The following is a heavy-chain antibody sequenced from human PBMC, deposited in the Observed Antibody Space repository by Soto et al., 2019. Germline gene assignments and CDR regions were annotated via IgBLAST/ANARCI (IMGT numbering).Heavy chain of an antibody. CDR2: IYSGGST. D-gene: IGHD2-2*02. V-gene: IGHV3-66*01. CDR3: ARDQLGYCVSTSCYRYGMDV. CDR1: GFTVSSNY. J-gene: IGHJ6*02. Sequence: EVQLVESGGGLVQPGGSLRLSCAASGFTVSSNYMSWVRQAPGKGLEWVSVIYSGGSTYYADSVKGRFTISRDNSKNTLYLQMNSLRAEDTAVYYCARDQLGYCVSTSCYRYGMDVWGQGTTVTVSS.